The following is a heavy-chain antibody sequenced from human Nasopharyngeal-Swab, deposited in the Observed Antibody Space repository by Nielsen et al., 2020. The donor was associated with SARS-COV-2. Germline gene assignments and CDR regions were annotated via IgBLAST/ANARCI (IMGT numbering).Heavy chain of an antibody. CDR2: IKHDGSEK. D-gene: IGHD6-13*01. CDR3: AGDGQQQLGDWYYYVDV. J-gene: IGHJ6*03. CDR1: EFNFGSYW. V-gene: IGHV3-7*04. Sequence: GESLKISCTASEFNFGSYWMSWVRQAPGKGLEWVAHIKHDGSEKYYVDSVEGRFTISRDDAKNSLYLQMNSLRAEDTAVYYCAGDGQQQLGDWYYYVDVWGNGTTVTVSS.